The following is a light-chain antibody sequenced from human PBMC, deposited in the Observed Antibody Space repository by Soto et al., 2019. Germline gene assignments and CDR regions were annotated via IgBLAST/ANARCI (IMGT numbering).Light chain of an antibody. J-gene: IGKJ2*01. CDR1: QYISNY. Sequence: DIKMTQSPSSLSASVGDRVTITCRASQYISNYLNWYQQKSGTAPKLLIHTASTLQSVVPSRFSGRGSGPDFTLTISSVQPDDFAIYFCQQSYSTPPTFGQGTNLEIK. CDR3: QQSYSTPPT. CDR2: TAS. V-gene: IGKV1-39*01.